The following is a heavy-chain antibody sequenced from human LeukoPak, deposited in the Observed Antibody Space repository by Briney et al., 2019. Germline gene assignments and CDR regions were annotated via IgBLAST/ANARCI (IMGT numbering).Heavy chain of an antibody. V-gene: IGHV1-18*01. J-gene: IGHJ5*01. CDR3: ARDLWNFYDDSGYNRDFDS. D-gene: IGHD3-22*01. Sequence: GASVKVSCKATSRISWVRQAPGQGLEWMGWIGTYGGDTYYAQKFQGRIIVTIDTSTSTVYMELRNLRSDDTAVYYCARDLWNFYDDSGYNRDFDSWGQGTLVTVSS. CDR2: IGTYGGDT. CDR1: TSR.